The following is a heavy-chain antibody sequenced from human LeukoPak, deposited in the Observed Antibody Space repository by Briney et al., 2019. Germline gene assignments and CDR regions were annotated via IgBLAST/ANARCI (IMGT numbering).Heavy chain of an antibody. Sequence: AGGSLRLSCAASGFNFNNYWMNWVRQAPGKGLEWVANINQDGSENYYVDSVKGRFTISRDNAKNSLYLQMNSLTPEDTAVYYCARDIGVRGYYYEEDAFDIWGQGTMVTVSS. CDR3: ARDIGVRGYYYEEDAFDI. D-gene: IGHD3-22*01. CDR1: GFNFNNYW. V-gene: IGHV3-7*01. J-gene: IGHJ3*02. CDR2: INQDGSEN.